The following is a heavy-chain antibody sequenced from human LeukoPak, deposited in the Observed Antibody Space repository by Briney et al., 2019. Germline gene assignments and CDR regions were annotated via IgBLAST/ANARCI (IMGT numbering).Heavy chain of an antibody. CDR2: MYYSGST. CDR1: GGSISSSSYY. V-gene: IGHV4-39*07. Sequence: SETLSLTCTVSGGSISSSSYYWGRVRQPPGKGLEWIGTMYYSGSTYYNPSLKSRVTISVDTSKNQFSLKLSSVTAADTAVYYCARDRDYYGSGSCYFDFWGQGSLVTVSS. J-gene: IGHJ4*02. D-gene: IGHD3-10*01. CDR3: ARDRDYYGSGSCYFDF.